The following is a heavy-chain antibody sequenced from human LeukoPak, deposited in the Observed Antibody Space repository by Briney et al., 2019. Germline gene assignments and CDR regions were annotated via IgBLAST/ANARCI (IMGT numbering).Heavy chain of an antibody. CDR2: FDPEDGET. CDR3: ATDSGSGWWGDAFDI. V-gene: IGHV1-24*01. J-gene: IGHJ3*02. Sequence: ASVKLSCKVSGYTLTELYMHWVRQAPGKGLEWMGGFDPEDGETIYAQKFQGRVTMTEDTSTDTAYMELSSLRSEDTAVYYCATDSGSGWWGDAFDIWGQGTMVTVSS. CDR1: GYTLTELY. D-gene: IGHD6-19*01.